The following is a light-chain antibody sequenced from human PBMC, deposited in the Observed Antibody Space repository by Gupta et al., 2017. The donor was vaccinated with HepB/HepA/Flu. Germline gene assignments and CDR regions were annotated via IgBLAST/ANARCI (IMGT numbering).Light chain of an antibody. Sequence: SVLTQPPSASGTPWQRVTISCSGSSSNIGSNTVHWYQQLPGTAPKLLIYTNNQRPSGVPDRFSGSESGTSASLAISGLQAEDEADYYCAAWDDSLNGQVFGGGTKLTVL. V-gene: IGLV1-44*01. J-gene: IGLJ2*01. CDR3: AAWDDSLNGQV. CDR2: TNN. CDR1: SSNIGSNT.